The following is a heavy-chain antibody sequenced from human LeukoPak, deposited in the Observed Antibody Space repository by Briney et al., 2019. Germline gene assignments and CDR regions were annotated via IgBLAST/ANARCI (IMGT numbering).Heavy chain of an antibody. CDR2: ISYDGSNK. Sequence: GRSLRLSCAASGFTFSSYGMHWVRQAPGKGLEWVAVISYDGSNKYYADSVKGRFTISRDNSKNTLYLQMNSLRAEDTAVYYCAKAGYYDSSGYYYYFDYWGQGTLVTVSS. V-gene: IGHV3-30*18. J-gene: IGHJ4*02. CDR1: GFTFSSYG. CDR3: AKAGYYDSSGYYYYFDY. D-gene: IGHD3-22*01.